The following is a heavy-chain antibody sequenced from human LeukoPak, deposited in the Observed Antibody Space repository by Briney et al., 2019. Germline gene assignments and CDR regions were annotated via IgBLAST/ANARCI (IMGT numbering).Heavy chain of an antibody. V-gene: IGHV3-48*01. Sequence: GGSLRLSCAASGFTFSSYGMHWVRQAPGKGLEWVSYISSSSSTIYYADSVKGRFTISRDNAKNSLYLQMNSLRAEDTAVYYCARDRTNYDFWSGYSIWGQGTMVTVSS. J-gene: IGHJ3*02. D-gene: IGHD3-3*01. CDR3: ARDRTNYDFWSGYSI. CDR2: ISSSSSTI. CDR1: GFTFSSYG.